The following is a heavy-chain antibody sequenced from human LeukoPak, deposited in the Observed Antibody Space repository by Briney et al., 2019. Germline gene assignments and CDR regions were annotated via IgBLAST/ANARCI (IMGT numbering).Heavy chain of an antibody. V-gene: IGHV3-48*03. D-gene: IGHD6-13*01. Sequence: TGGSLRLSCAASGFTFSSYEMNWVRQAPGKELEWVSYISSSGLTIDYADSVKGRFTISRDNSKNTLWLQMNSLRAEDTALYYCAEPQYDSSWYYFDYWGQGTLVTVSS. J-gene: IGHJ4*02. CDR2: ISSSGLTI. CDR1: GFTFSSYE. CDR3: AEPQYDSSWYYFDY.